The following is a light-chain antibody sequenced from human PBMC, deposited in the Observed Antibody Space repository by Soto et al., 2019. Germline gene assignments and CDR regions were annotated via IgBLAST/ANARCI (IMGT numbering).Light chain of an antibody. CDR1: LSVSSY. Sequence: VVLTQSPATLSLSPGERATLSCRASLSVSSYLAWYQQKPGQAPRLLIFAASTWATGIPARFSGSGSGTEFTLTISSLQSEDFAVYYCQQYNYWPPITFGQGTRLEIK. V-gene: IGKV3-15*01. J-gene: IGKJ5*01. CDR3: QQYNYWPPIT. CDR2: AAS.